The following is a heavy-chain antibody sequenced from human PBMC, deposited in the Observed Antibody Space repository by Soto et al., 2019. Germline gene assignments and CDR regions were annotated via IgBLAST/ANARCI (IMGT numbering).Heavy chain of an antibody. J-gene: IGHJ6*02. CDR1: GGSISSYY. V-gene: IGHV4-4*07. D-gene: IGHD6-19*01. CDR2: IYTSGST. Sequence: QVPLQESGPGLVKPSETLSLTCTVSGGSISSYYWSWIRQPAGKGLEWIGRIYTSGSTNYNPSLKSRVTMSVDTSKNQFSLKLSSVTAADTAVYYCARDPPPTYSSGWYPSGYYGMDVWGQGTTVTVSS. CDR3: ARDPPPTYSSGWYPSGYYGMDV.